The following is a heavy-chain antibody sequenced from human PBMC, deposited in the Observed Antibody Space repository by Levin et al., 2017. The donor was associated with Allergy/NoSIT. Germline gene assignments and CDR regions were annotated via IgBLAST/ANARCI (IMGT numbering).Heavy chain of an antibody. CDR3: ARAQQLVQRTKEENWFDP. V-gene: IGHV1-2*06. Sequence: GESLKISCKASGYTFTGYYMHWVRQAPGQGLEWMGRINPNSGGTNYAQKFQGRVTMTRDTSISTAYMELSRLRSDDTAVYYCARAQQLVQRTKEENWFDPWGQGTLVTVSS. CDR1: GYTFTGYY. CDR2: INPNSGGT. D-gene: IGHD6-6*01. J-gene: IGHJ5*02.